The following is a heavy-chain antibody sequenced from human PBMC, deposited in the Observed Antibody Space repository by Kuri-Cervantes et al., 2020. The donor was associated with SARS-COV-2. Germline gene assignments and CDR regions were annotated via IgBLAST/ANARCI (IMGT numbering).Heavy chain of an antibody. CDR1: GGSFSGYY. D-gene: IGHD3-22*01. CDR3: ASTYYDSSGGFDY. CDR2: INHSRST. J-gene: IGHJ4*02. V-gene: IGHV4-34*01. Sequence: GSLRLSCAVYGGSFSGYYWSWIRQPPGKGLEWIGEINHSRSTNYNPSLKSRVTISVDTSKNQFSLKLSSVTAADTAVYYCASTYYDSSGGFDYWGQGTLVTVSS.